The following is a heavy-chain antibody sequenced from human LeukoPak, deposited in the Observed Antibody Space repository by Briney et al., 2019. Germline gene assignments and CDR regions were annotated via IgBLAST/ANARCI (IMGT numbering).Heavy chain of an antibody. D-gene: IGHD2-2*03. CDR1: GFTFSSYW. CDR2: IKQDGSEK. CDR3: ARDLGYCSSTSCQPWFDP. Sequence: GGSLRLSCAASGFTFSSYWMSRVRQAPGKGLEWVANIKQDGSEKYYVDSVKGRFTISRDNAKNSLYLQMNSLRAEDTAVYYCARDLGYCSSTSCQPWFDPWGQGTLVTVSS. V-gene: IGHV3-7*01. J-gene: IGHJ5*02.